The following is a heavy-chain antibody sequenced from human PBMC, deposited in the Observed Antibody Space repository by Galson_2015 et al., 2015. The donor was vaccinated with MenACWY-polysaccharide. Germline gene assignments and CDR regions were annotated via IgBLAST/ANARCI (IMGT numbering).Heavy chain of an antibody. CDR1: GFTFSGFA. J-gene: IGHJ6*03. D-gene: IGHD6-19*01. Sequence: SLRLSCAASGFTFSGFAMHWVRQASGKGLEWVGRIRSKANSYATAYAASVKGRFTISRDDSKNTAYLQMNSLKTEDTAVYYCTRGSSGWYRYYYYYYMDVWGKGTTVTVSS. CDR3: TRGSSGWYRYYYYYYMDV. CDR2: IRSKANSYAT. V-gene: IGHV3-73*01.